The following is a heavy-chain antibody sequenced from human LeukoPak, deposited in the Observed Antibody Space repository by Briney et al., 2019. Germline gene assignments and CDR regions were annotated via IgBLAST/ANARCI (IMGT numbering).Heavy chain of an antibody. D-gene: IGHD2-2*01. CDR2: INPNIANT. V-gene: IGHV1-8*03. J-gene: IGHJ4*02. CDR1: GYTFTSYD. CDR3: ARGGDPAVH. Sequence: ASVKVSCKASGYTFTSYDINWVRQATGQGLEWMGWINPNIANTGYAQKFQGRVTLTRNTSISTAYMELSGLRSDDTAVYYCARGGDPAVHWGQGTLVTVSS.